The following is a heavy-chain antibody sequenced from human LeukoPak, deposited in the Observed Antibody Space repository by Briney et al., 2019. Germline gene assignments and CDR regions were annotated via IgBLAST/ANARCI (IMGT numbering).Heavy chain of an antibody. V-gene: IGHV1-24*01. CDR3: ATFQAYANSGHLRPYFDY. Sequence: ASVKVSCKISGYSLTELTIHWVRQAPGKGLEWMGGSDPEDVKTSFAEKFQGRVTFTEDTSTDTAFMELSRLRSDDTAVYYCATFQAYANSGHLRPYFDYWGQGTLVTVSS. CDR2: SDPEDVKT. CDR1: GYSLTELT. D-gene: IGHD3-22*01. J-gene: IGHJ4*02.